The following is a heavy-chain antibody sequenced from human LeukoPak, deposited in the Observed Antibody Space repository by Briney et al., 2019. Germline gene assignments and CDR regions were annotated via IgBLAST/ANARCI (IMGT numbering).Heavy chain of an antibody. CDR3: ARAGFCNSTSCYWFDP. D-gene: IGHD2-2*01. J-gene: IGHJ5*02. CDR1: GFTFSRYW. V-gene: IGHV3-74*01. Sequence: GGSLRLSCAASGFTFSRYWMHWVRQAPGKGLVWVSRINSDGSSTIYADSVKGRFTISRDNAKNTLYLQMNSPRAEDTAVYYCARAGFCNSTSCYWFDPWGQGTLVTVSS. CDR2: INSDGSST.